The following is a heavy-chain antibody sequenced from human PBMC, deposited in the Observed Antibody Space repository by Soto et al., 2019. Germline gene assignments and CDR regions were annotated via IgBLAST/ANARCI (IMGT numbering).Heavy chain of an antibody. V-gene: IGHV3-11*01. D-gene: IGHD1-26*01. CDR2: ISSSGSTI. J-gene: IGHJ5*02. CDR3: ARDLWGSIVGERPLPFDP. Sequence: GGSLRLSCAASGFTFSDYYMSWIRQAPGKGLEWVSYISSSGSTIYYADSVKGRFTISRDNAKNSLYLQMNSLRAEDTAVYYCARDLWGSIVGERPLPFDPWGQGTLVTVSS. CDR1: GFTFSDYY.